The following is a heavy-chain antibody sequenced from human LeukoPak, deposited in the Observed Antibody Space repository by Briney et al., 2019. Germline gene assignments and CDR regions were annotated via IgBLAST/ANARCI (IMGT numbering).Heavy chain of an antibody. CDR1: GFTFSSYW. CDR3: ARHLSGVTGYSYGRGIDY. V-gene: IGHV3-7*01. CDR2: IKQDGSEN. Sequence: HPGGSLRLSCAASGFTFSSYWMSWVRQAPGKGLEWVANIKQDGSENYYVDSVKGRFTISRDNAKKSLYLQMKSLRAEDTAVYYCARHLSGVTGYSYGRGIDYWGQGTLVTVSS. D-gene: IGHD5-18*01. J-gene: IGHJ4*02.